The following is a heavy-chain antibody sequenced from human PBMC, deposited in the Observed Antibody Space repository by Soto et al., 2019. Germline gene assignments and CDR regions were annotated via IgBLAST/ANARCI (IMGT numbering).Heavy chain of an antibody. J-gene: IGHJ6*02. V-gene: IGHV4-4*02. CDR1: GDSISNSKW. CDR2: IDHNGIT. Sequence: SSETLSLTCAVSGDSISNSKWWTWVRQTPGKGLEWIGKIDHNGITNYNPSLESRVTILKDNSKNQLSLKLSSVTGADSAVYYCVRLNRDYYYYGMDVWGQGVTVTVSS. CDR3: VRLNRDYYYYGMDV.